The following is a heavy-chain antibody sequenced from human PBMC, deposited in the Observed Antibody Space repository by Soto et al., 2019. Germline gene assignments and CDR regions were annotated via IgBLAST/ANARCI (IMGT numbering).Heavy chain of an antibody. V-gene: IGHV1-8*01. CDR3: ARFGGGSYYYYYGMDV. CDR1: GYTFTSYD. J-gene: IGHJ6*02. D-gene: IGHD1-26*01. CDR2: MNPNSGNT. Sequence: ASVKVSCKASGYTFTSYDINWVRQATGQGLEWMGWMNPNSGNTGYAQKFQGRVTMTRNTSISTAYMELSSLRSEDMAVYYCARFGGGSYYYYYGMDVWGQGTTVTVSS.